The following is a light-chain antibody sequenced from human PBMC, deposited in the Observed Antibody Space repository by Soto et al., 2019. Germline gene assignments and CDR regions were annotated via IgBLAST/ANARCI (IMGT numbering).Light chain of an antibody. CDR1: SSNIGGDYD. CDR2: GNN. Sequence: QPVLTQPPSVSGAPGQRVTIYCTGSSSNIGGDYDVHWYQQLPGTAPRLVIYGNNNRPSGVAYRFSGSKSGTSAYLAITGPQAEDEADYYCQSYESSRLTGYVFGTGTKLTVL. V-gene: IGLV1-40*01. J-gene: IGLJ1*01. CDR3: QSYESSRLTGYV.